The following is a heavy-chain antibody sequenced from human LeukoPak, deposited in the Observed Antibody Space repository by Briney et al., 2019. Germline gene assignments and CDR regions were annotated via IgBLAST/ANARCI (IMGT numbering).Heavy chain of an antibody. Sequence: PSETLSLTCAVYGGSFSGYYWSWIRQPPGKGLEWIGEINHSGSTNYNPSLKSRVTISVDTSKNQVSLKLSSVTAADTAVYYCARFYVVAATGDWYFDLWGRGTLVTVSS. CDR3: ARFYVVAATGDWYFDL. D-gene: IGHD2-15*01. CDR2: INHSGST. J-gene: IGHJ2*01. CDR1: GGSFSGYY. V-gene: IGHV4-34*01.